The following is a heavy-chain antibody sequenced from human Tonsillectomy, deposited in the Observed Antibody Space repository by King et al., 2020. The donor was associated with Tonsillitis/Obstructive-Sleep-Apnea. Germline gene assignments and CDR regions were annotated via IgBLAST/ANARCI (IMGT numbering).Heavy chain of an antibody. CDR2: IYYSGST. CDR1: GGSISSSY. V-gene: IGHV4-59*01. CDR3: ARDMVLEAGGDAFDI. D-gene: IGHD2-8*01. J-gene: IGHJ3*02. Sequence: QLQESGPGLVKPSETLSLTCTVSGGSISSSYWSWIRQPPGKGLEWIGYIYYSGSTNYNPSLKSRVTISVDTSKNQFSLRLSSVTAADTAVYYCARDMVLEAGGDAFDIWGQGTMATVSS.